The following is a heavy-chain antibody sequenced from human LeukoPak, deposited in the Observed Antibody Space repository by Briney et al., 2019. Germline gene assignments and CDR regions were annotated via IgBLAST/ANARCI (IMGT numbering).Heavy chain of an antibody. CDR1: GGSISSYY. V-gene: IGHV4-59*01. CDR2: IYYSGSP. J-gene: IGHJ4*02. D-gene: IGHD6-19*01. CDR3: ARDRGDSSGWYEDY. Sequence: SETLSLTCTVSGGSISSYYWSWIRQPPGKGLEWIGYIYYSGSPNYNSSLKSRVTISVDTSKNQFCLKLSSVTAADTAVYYCARDRGDSSGWYEDYWGQGTLVTVSS.